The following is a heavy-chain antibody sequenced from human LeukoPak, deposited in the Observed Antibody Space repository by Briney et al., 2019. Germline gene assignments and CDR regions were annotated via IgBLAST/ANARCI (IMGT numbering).Heavy chain of an antibody. CDR2: IKSKTDGGTT. CDR1: GFTFSNAW. Sequence: GGSLRLSCAASGFTFSNAWMSWVRQAPEKGLEWVGRIKSKTDGGTTDYAAPVKGRFTISRDDSKNTLYLQMNSLKTEDTAVYYCTTSTLNIVVVPAVNWGQGTLVTVSS. CDR3: TTSTLNIVVVPAVN. D-gene: IGHD2-2*01. V-gene: IGHV3-15*01. J-gene: IGHJ4*02.